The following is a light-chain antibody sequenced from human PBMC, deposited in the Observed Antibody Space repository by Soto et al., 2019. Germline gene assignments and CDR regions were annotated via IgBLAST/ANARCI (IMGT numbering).Light chain of an antibody. CDR3: QAYDYSLTASV. J-gene: IGLJ3*02. CDR2: DVS. Sequence: QSALTQPRSVSGSPGQSLTISCTGTAGDVGDYNYVSWSQQHPGKAPKFIIFDVSERPSGVPERFSGSKSGTSASLAITGLQAEDEADYYCQAYDYSLTASVFGGGTKVTVL. CDR1: AGDVGDYNY. V-gene: IGLV2-11*01.